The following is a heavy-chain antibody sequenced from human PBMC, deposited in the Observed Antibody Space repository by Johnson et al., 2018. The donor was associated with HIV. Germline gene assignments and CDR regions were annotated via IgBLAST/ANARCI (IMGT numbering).Heavy chain of an antibody. CDR3: TTDADSSSWNDAFDI. V-gene: IGHV3-30*02. J-gene: IGHJ3*02. D-gene: IGHD6-13*01. CDR1: GFTFSSYW. Sequence: QVYLVESGGGLVQPGGSLRLSCAASGFTFSSYWMSWVRQAPGKGLEWVAFIRYDGSNKYYADSVKGRFTISRDNSKNTLYLQMNSLRAEDTAVYYCTTDADSSSWNDAFDIWGQGTMVTVSS. CDR2: IRYDGSNK.